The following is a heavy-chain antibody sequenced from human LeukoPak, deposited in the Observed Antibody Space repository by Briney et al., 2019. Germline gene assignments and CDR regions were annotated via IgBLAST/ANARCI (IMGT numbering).Heavy chain of an antibody. J-gene: IGHJ5*02. D-gene: IGHD4-23*01. Sequence: ASVKVSCKASGYTFSMYGFSWVRQAPGQGLEWMGWINPNSGGTNYAQKFQGRVTMTRDTSISTGYMELSRLKSDDTAVYYCARGNPSVASAPGGGRDNWFDPWGQGTLVTVSS. V-gene: IGHV1-2*02. CDR3: ARGNPSVASAPGGGRDNWFDP. CDR2: INPNSGGT. CDR1: GYTFSMYG.